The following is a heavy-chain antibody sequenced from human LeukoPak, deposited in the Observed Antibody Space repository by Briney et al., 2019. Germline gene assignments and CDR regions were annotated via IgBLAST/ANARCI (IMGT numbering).Heavy chain of an antibody. CDR3: ARQIGATYFDY. Sequence: SETLSLTCTVSGGSISSSSYYWGWIRQPPGKGLEWIGSIYYSGSTYYNPSLKSRVTISVDTSKNQFSLKLSSVTAANTAVYYCARQIGATYFDYWGQGTLVTVSS. D-gene: IGHD1-26*01. V-gene: IGHV4-39*01. J-gene: IGHJ4*02. CDR1: GGSISSSSYY. CDR2: IYYSGST.